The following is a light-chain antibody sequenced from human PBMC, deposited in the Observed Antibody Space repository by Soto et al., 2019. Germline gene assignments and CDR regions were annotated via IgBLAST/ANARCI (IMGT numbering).Light chain of an antibody. V-gene: IGLV2-8*01. Sequence: QSALTHPPSASWSPGQSVTISCTGTSSDVGSYDYVSWYQQHPGKAPKLMIYEVSKRPSGVPDRFSGSKSGNTASLTVSGLQAEDEADYYCSSYAGSNNFVFGTGTKVTVL. CDR3: SSYAGSNNFV. CDR2: EVS. CDR1: SSDVGSYDY. J-gene: IGLJ1*01.